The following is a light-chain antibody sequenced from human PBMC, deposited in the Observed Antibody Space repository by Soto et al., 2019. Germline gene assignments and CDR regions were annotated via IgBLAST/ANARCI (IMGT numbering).Light chain of an antibody. CDR1: SSDVGSYNR. CDR2: EVN. J-gene: IGLJ1*01. V-gene: IGLV2-18*01. Sequence: QSALTQPPSVSGSPGQSVTISCTGTSSDVGSYNRLSWYQQPPGTAPKLIMYEVNTRPSGVPDRFSGSKSDSTASLTISGLQAEDEADYYCSLYISGSTYVFGTGTKV. CDR3: SLYISGSTYV.